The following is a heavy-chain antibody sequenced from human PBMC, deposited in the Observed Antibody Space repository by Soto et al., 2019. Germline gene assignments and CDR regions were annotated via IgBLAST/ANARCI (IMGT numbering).Heavy chain of an antibody. CDR2: ISGSGGST. Sequence: EVQLLESGGGLVQPGGSLRLSCAASGFTFSSYAMSWVRQAPGKGLEWVSAISGSGGSTYYADSVKGRFTISRDNSKNPLYLQMNSLRAEDTAVYYCAKSSGYDFWSGYYWYWGQGTLVTVSS. J-gene: IGHJ4*02. V-gene: IGHV3-23*01. CDR3: AKSSGYDFWSGYYWY. D-gene: IGHD3-3*01. CDR1: GFTFSSYA.